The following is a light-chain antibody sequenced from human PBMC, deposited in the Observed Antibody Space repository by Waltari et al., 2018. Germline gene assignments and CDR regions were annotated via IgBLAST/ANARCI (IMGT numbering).Light chain of an antibody. CDR2: RVS. CDR1: QSLVHSDGNIY. V-gene: IGKV2-30*02. J-gene: IGKJ1*01. CDR3: MQGTHWPWT. Sequence: DVVMTQSPLSLPVTLGQPASISCTSSQSLVHSDGNIYLNWFQQRPGQSPRRLIHRVSNRNSGVPDRFSGSGSGTDFTLKISRVEAEDVGVYYCMQGTHWPWTFGQGPRWKSN.